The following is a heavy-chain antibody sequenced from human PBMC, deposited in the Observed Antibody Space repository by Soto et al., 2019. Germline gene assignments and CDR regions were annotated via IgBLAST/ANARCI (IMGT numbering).Heavy chain of an antibody. J-gene: IGHJ3*02. CDR1: GFTFSNAW. CDR3: TTDPDTAVAAHTI. D-gene: IGHD6-19*01. Sequence: EVQLVESGGGLVKPGGSLRLSCAASGFTFSNAWMNWVRQAPGKGLEWVGRIKSKTDGGTTDYAAPVKGRFTISRDDSKNTLYLQINSLKTQDTTVYYCTTDPDTAVAAHTIWAQSKMVTLSS. CDR2: IKSKTDGGTT. V-gene: IGHV3-15*07.